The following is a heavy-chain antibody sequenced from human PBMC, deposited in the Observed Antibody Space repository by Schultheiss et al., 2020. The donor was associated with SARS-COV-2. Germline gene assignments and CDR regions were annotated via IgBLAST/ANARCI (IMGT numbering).Heavy chain of an antibody. Sequence: SETLSLTCAVYGGSFSGYYWSWIRRPPGKGLEWIGYISSSGSAYYSPSLNSRVTISADTSKNQFSLTVSSVTEADTAVYYCAQVPTDYYYYGMDVWGQGTTVTVSS. CDR1: GGSFSGYY. D-gene: IGHD1-26*01. CDR3: AQVPTDYYYYGMDV. J-gene: IGHJ6*02. V-gene: IGHV4-34*01. CDR2: ISSSGSA.